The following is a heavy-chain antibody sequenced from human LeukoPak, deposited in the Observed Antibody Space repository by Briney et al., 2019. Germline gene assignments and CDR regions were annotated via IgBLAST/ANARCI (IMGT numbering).Heavy chain of an antibody. D-gene: IGHD1-26*01. J-gene: IGHJ4*02. CDR1: GYTFTSYD. Sequence: ASVKVSCKASGYTFTSYDINWVRQATGQALEWMGWMNPNSGNTGYAQKFQGRVTMTRNTSIRTAYMELSSLRSEDPAVYYCARGKRGSESYLIGFRYWGQGNLVTVSS. CDR3: ARGKRGSESYLIGFRY. CDR2: MNPNSGNT. V-gene: IGHV1-8*01.